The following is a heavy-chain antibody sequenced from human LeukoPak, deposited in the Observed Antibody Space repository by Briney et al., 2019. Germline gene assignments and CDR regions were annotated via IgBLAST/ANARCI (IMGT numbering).Heavy chain of an antibody. D-gene: IGHD2-8*02. CDR2: IFPSGGEI. V-gene: IGHV3-23*01. Sequence: PGGSLRLSCAASGFTFSSYEMNWVRQAPGKGLEWVSRIFPSGGEIHYADSVRGRFTISRDNSKSTLSLQMNSLRAEGTAIYYCATYGHVLLPFESWGQGTLVTVSS. CDR3: ATYGHVLLPFES. J-gene: IGHJ4*02. CDR1: GFTFSSYE.